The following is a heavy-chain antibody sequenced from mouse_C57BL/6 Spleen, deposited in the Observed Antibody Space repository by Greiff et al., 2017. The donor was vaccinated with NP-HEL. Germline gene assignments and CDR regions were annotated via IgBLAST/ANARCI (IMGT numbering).Heavy chain of an antibody. D-gene: IGHD2-5*01. CDR1: GFNIKDYY. Sequence: EVQLQQSGAELVRPGASVKLSCTASGFNIKDYYMHWVKQRPEQGLEWIGRIDPEDGDTEYAPKFQGKATMTADTSSNTAYLQLSSLTSEDTAVNYCTTCYSNSAWFAYWGQGTLVTVSA. V-gene: IGHV14-1*01. CDR2: IDPEDGDT. J-gene: IGHJ3*01. CDR3: TTCYSNSAWFAY.